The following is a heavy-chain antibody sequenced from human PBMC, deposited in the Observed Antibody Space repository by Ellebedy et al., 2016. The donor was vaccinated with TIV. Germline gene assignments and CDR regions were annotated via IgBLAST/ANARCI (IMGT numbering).Heavy chain of an antibody. CDR3: AKDGEYGSGNYYISGVFDY. V-gene: IGHV3-7*03. D-gene: IGHD3-10*01. CDR1: GSSFNNYW. CDR2: IKQDGGEK. J-gene: IGHJ4*02. Sequence: GESLKISXVASGSSFNNYWMSWVRQTPGKGLEWVANIKQDGGEKDYVDSVKGRFTISRDNARNSLYLLMNSLRAEDTAVYYCAKDGEYGSGNYYISGVFDYWGQGTLVTVSS.